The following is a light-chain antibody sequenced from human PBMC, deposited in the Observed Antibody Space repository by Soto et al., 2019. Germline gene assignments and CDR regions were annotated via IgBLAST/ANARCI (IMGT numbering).Light chain of an antibody. CDR3: QQYDNLPIT. J-gene: IGKJ5*01. V-gene: IGKV1-5*03. Sequence: DIQMTQSPSTLSSSVGDRFAITCRASQSISSWLAWYQQKPGKAPKLLIYKASSLESGVPSRFSGSGSGTDFTFTISSLQPEDIATYYCQQYDNLPITFGQGTRLETK. CDR1: QSISSW. CDR2: KAS.